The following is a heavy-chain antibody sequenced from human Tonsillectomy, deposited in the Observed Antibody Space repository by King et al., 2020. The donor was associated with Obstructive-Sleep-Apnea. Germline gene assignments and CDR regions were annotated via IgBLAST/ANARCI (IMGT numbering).Heavy chain of an antibody. V-gene: IGHV4-30-4*01. Sequence: QLQESGPGLVKTSQTLSLTCSVSGVSVSSGDYYWSWIRQPPGKGLEWIGNIFYNGATYYNPSLKTRVSISIDTSKNQLSLKVNSVIAPDTAVYYCARLVAATADYYYDYWGQGTLVTVSS. CDR2: IFYNGAT. CDR3: ARLVAATADYYYDY. J-gene: IGHJ4*02. D-gene: IGHD2-21*02. CDR1: GVSVSSGDYY.